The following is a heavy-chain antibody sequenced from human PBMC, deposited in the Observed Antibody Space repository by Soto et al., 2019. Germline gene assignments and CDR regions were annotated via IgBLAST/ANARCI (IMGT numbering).Heavy chain of an antibody. CDR1: GGTFSSHG. CDR2: IIPTFGTP. J-gene: IGHJ4*02. CDR3: ASARSAQHFDF. D-gene: IGHD1-26*01. Sequence: QVQLVQSGTVVQRRGSSVKVSCQASGGTFSSHGMAWVRQAPGQGLEWMGGIIPTFGTPTYAPKFQGRVMITANKSTNTPYMELSSLRSEDTAVYYCASARSAQHFDFWGQGTLITVFS. V-gene: IGHV1-69*06.